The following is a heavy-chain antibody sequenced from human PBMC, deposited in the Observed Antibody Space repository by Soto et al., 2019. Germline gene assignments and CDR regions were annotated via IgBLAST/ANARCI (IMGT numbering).Heavy chain of an antibody. V-gene: IGHV3-33*06. CDR3: AKDRSSSLDAMDV. CDR1: GFAFSRFG. J-gene: IGHJ6*02. Sequence: GGSLRLSCAASGFAFSRFGMHWVRQAPDKGLEWVAVIWYDGTDNYYADSVKGRFTISRDNSKNTLYLQVDSLRVDDTAVYYCAKDRSSSLDAMDVWGQGTTVTVSS. D-gene: IGHD6-13*01. CDR2: IWYDGTDN.